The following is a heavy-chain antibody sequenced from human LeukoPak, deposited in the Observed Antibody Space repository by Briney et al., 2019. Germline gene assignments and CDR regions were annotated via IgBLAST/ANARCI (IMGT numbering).Heavy chain of an antibody. CDR1: GFTFSSYA. J-gene: IGHJ4*02. D-gene: IGHD3-10*01. CDR3: AKRRIDEGNFDY. Sequence: PGGSLRLSCAASGFTFSSYAMSWVRQAPGKGLEWVSAISGSGSSTYYVDSVKGRFTISRDNSKNTLYLQMNSLRAEDTAVYYCAKRRIDEGNFDYWGQGTLVTVSS. CDR2: ISGSGSST. V-gene: IGHV3-23*01.